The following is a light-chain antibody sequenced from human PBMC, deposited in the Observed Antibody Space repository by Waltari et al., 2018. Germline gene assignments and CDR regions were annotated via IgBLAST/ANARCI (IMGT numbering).Light chain of an antibody. CDR2: RGD. CDR1: ASHIGNNV. Sequence: QSVLTQPPSASGTPGQGVTLSCSGGASHIGNNVVNWYQQVPGKAPKLLIYRGDRRPAGVPDRFSGSKSGTSASLAISGLQSEDEADYYCAAWDDSLNGRWVFGGGTKVTVL. CDR3: AAWDDSLNGRWV. V-gene: IGLV1-44*01. J-gene: IGLJ3*02.